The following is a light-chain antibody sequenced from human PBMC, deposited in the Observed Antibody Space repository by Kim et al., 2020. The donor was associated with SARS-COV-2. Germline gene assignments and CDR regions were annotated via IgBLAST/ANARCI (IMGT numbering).Light chain of an antibody. CDR3: QQYASYPWT. V-gene: IGKV1-5*01. J-gene: IGKJ1*01. CDR1: QSINTW. Sequence: ASVGDRVTITCRASQSINTWLAWYQQKPGKAPKLLIYDASILESGVPSRFSGSGSGTEFALTISSLQADDSATYYCQQYASYPWTFGQGTKVDIK. CDR2: DAS.